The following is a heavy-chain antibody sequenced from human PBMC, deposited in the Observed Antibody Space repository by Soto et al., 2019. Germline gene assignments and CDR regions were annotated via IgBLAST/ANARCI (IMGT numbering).Heavy chain of an antibody. D-gene: IGHD2-21*01. V-gene: IGHV3-21*01. CDR3: ARVGNGNCGGDCYDY. CDR1: GFTFSSYS. CDR2: ISSSSSYI. Sequence: GGSPRLSCAASGFTFSSYSMNWVRQAPGKGLEWVSSISSSSSYIYYADSVKGRFTISRDNAKNSLYLQMNSLRDEDTAVYYCARVGNGNCGGDCYDYWGQGTLVTVSS. J-gene: IGHJ4*02.